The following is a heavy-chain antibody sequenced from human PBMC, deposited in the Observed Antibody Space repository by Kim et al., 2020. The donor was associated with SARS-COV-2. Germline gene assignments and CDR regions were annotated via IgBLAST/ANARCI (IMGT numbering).Heavy chain of an antibody. V-gene: IGHV1-18*01. CDR1: GYTFTSYG. Sequence: ASVKVSCKASGYTFTSYGISWVRQAPGQGLEWMGWISAYNGNTNYAQKLQGRVTMTTDTSTSTAYMELRSLRSDDTAVYYCARVRGDFWSGQTLSGMDVWGQGTTVTVSS. CDR2: ISAYNGNT. J-gene: IGHJ6*02. CDR3: ARVRGDFWSGQTLSGMDV. D-gene: IGHD3-3*01.